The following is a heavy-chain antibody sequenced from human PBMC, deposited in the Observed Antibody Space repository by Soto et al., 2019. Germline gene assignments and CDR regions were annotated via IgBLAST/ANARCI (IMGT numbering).Heavy chain of an antibody. CDR3: ARELLFYDSDGFSWDDAFDI. CDR1: GGSLSSSAYS. J-gene: IGHJ3*02. CDR2: IYQSGST. D-gene: IGHD3-22*01. V-gene: IGHV4-30-2*01. Sequence: QMHLQESGSGLVKPSQTLSLTCAVSGGSLSSSAYSWSWIRQPPGKGLEWNGFIYQSGSTYYNPSLKSRVTMTLDRPKNQFSLKLSSVTAADTAVYFCARELLFYDSDGFSWDDAFDIWGQGTMVTVSS.